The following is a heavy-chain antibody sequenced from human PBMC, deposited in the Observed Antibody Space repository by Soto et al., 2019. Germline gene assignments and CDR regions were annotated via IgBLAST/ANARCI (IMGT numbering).Heavy chain of an antibody. J-gene: IGHJ3*02. CDR1: GFTFSSYS. CDR2: ISSSSRYI. Sequence: EVQLVESGGGLVKPGGSLRLSCAASGFTFSSYSMNWVRQAPGKGLEWVSSISSSSRYIYYADSVKGRFTISRDNAKNSLYLQMNSLRAEDTAVYYCARDILDYGGPRGAFDIWGQGTMVTVSS. V-gene: IGHV3-21*01. D-gene: IGHD4-17*01. CDR3: ARDILDYGGPRGAFDI.